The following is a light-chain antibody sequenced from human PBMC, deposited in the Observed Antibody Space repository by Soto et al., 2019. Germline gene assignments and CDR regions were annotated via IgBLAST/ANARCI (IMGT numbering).Light chain of an antibody. V-gene: IGKV1-9*01. CDR3: QQCNSDPFT. Sequence: DIQLTQSPSFLSASVGDRVTITCRASQGITSDLAWYQQKPGKAPKLLIYAASSLQRGVPSTFSGSGFGTEFTLTISSLQPEDFATYFCQQCNSDPFTFGPGTTVDFK. CDR2: AAS. J-gene: IGKJ3*01. CDR1: QGITSD.